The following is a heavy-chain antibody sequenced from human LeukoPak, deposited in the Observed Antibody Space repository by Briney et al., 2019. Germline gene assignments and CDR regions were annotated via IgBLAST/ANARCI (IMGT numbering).Heavy chain of an antibody. J-gene: IGHJ6*03. CDR3: AREWELLRVFDYYYYMDV. D-gene: IGHD1-26*01. CDR1: GGSISSGGYS. CDR2: IYYSGST. Sequence: SETLSLTCAVSGGSISSGGYSWSWIRQPPGKGLEWIGYIYYSGSTYYNPSLKSRVTMSVDTSKNQFSLKLSSVTAADTAVYYCAREWELLRVFDYYYYMDVWGKGTTVTISS. V-gene: IGHV4-30-4*07.